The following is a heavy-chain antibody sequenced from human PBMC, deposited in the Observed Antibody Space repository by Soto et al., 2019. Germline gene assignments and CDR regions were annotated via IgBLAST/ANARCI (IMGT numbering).Heavy chain of an antibody. CDR1: GYTFTTYG. CDR3: ARGNFYDGSGYYFY. V-gene: IGHV1-18*01. J-gene: IGHJ4*02. D-gene: IGHD3-22*01. Sequence: ASVKVSCKASGYTFTTYGITWVRQAPGQGLEWMGWISTYSGHTNYGQQFQGRVTMTTDTSTSTAYMELRSLRSDDTAVYYCARGNFYDGSGYYFYWGQGTLVTVSS. CDR2: ISTYSGHT.